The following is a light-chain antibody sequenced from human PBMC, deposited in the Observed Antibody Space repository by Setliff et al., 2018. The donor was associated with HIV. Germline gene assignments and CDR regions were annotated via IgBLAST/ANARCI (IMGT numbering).Light chain of an antibody. Sequence: QSALAQPASVSGSPGQSITISCTGTSSDVGGYKYVSWYQQHPGKAPKLMIYEVTDRPSGFSNRFSGSKSGNTASLTISGLQAEDEADYCCFSYTSNSTLVFGGGTKVTV. J-gene: IGLJ2*01. CDR1: SSDVGGYKY. CDR2: EVT. CDR3: FSYTSNSTLV. V-gene: IGLV2-14*01.